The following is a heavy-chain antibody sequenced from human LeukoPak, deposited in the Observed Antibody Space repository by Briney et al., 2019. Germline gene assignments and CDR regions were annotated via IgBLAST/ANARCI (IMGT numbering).Heavy chain of an antibody. Sequence: GGSLRLSCAASGFTFSSYAMHWVRQAPGKGLEWVAVISYDGSNKYYADSVKGRFTISRDNSKNTLYLQMNSLRAEDTAVYYCAREGRGNGYTFDYWGQGTLVTVSS. CDR2: ISYDGSNK. D-gene: IGHD5-24*01. V-gene: IGHV3-30-3*01. J-gene: IGHJ4*02. CDR3: AREGRGNGYTFDY. CDR1: GFTFSSYA.